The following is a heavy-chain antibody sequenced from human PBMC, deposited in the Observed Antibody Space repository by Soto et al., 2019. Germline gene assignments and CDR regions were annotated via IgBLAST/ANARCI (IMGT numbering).Heavy chain of an antibody. J-gene: IGHJ6*03. D-gene: IGHD2-15*01. CDR3: ARASSDGNPDYYYYMDF. CDR2: IIPILGIA. Sequence: SVKVSCKASGGTSSSYTISWVRQAPGQGLEWMGRIIPILGIANYAQKFQGRVTITADKSTSTAYMELSSLRSEDTAVYYCARASSDGNPDYYYYMDFWXKGTTVTVSS. CDR1: GGTSSSYT. V-gene: IGHV1-69*02.